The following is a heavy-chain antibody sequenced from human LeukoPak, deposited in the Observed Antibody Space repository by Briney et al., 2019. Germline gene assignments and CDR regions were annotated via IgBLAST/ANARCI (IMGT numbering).Heavy chain of an antibody. V-gene: IGHV4-59*01. D-gene: IGHD7-27*01. J-gene: IGHJ4*02. CDR2: IYYSGST. Sequence: SETLSLTCTVSGGSISSYYWSWIRQPPGKGLEWIGYIYYSGSTNYNPSLKSRGTISVDTSKNQFSLKLSSVTAADTAVYYCTTGAPPRFDYWGQGTLVTVSS. CDR3: TTGAPPRFDY. CDR1: GGSISSYY.